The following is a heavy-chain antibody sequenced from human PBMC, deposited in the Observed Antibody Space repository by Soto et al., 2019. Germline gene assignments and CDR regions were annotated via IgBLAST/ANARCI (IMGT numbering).Heavy chain of an antibody. CDR2: IYYSGST. Sequence: SKTLSLTCSVTGASVSSGSHYWSWVRQSPGKGLEWIGFIYYSGSTNYNPSLKSRVTISVDTSKNQFALKVSSVTAADTAVYFCARDPLGYSSSHFFEQWGQGTLVTVS. CDR1: GASVSSGSHY. V-gene: IGHV4-61*01. CDR3: ARDPLGYSSSHFFEQ. D-gene: IGHD6-6*01. J-gene: IGHJ4*02.